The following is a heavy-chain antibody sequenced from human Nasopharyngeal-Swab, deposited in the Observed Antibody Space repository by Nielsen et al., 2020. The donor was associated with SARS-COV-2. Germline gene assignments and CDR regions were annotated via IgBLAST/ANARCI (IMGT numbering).Heavy chain of an antibody. CDR2: LSPNSGNT. CDR3: ARGLGAPSSVWH. V-gene: IGHV1-8*01. J-gene: IGHJ1*01. D-gene: IGHD1-26*01. CDR1: GYTFIDFD. Sequence: ASVKVSCKASGYTFIDFDINWVRQATGQGLEWMGSLSPNSGNTGYEGKFEGRVTMTRNIATNTAYMELTSLGLEDTAVYYCARGLGAPSSVWHWGPGTQVSVSS.